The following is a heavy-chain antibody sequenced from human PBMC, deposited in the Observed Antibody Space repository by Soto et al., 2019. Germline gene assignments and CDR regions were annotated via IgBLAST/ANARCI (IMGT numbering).Heavy chain of an antibody. CDR1: GGSISVHSYY. V-gene: IGHV4-39*01. J-gene: IGHJ5*02. D-gene: IGHD1-20*01. CDR3: TRRYNWNDYYFDP. CDR2: SYYSGTS. Sequence: SETLSLTCTVSGGSISVHSYYWTWIRQTPGKALEWIGSSYYSGTSYFNPALKGRVTISVDTSTNQFSLRLTSVTAADTAVYYCTRRYNWNDYYFDPWGQGTLVTVSS.